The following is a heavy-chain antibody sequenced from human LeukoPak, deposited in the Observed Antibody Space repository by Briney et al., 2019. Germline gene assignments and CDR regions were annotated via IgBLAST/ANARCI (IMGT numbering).Heavy chain of an antibody. D-gene: IGHD3-16*02. J-gene: IGHJ5*02. CDR2: IYYSGST. CDR1: GGSISSYY. V-gene: IGHV4-59*01. Sequence: PSETLSLTCTVSGGSISSYYWSWIRQPSGKGLEWIGYIYYSGSTNYNPSLKSRVTISVDTSKNQFSLKLSSVTAADTAVYYCARDQREHYDYVWGSYRHNWFDPWGQGTLVTVSS. CDR3: ARDQREHYDYVWGSYRHNWFDP.